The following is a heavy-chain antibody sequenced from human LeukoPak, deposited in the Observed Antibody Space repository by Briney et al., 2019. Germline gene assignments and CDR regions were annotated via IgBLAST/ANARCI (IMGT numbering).Heavy chain of an antibody. CDR3: AREHTRAATGTHWFGP. J-gene: IGHJ5*02. CDR2: ISGSGDST. CDR1: GFTFIAYA. Sequence: PGGSLRLSCAASGFTFIAYAMTWVRQAPGKGLEWVSGISGSGDSTYYADSVKGRCTISRDNSKNTLYLQMSSLRVEDTAVYYCAREHTRAATGTHWFGPWGQGTVVTVSS. V-gene: IGHV3-23*01. D-gene: IGHD1-1*01.